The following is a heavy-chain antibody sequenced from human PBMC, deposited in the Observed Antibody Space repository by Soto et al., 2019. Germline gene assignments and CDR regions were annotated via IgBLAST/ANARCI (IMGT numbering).Heavy chain of an antibody. CDR3: ARRIYYLDS. D-gene: IGHD3-3*02. Sequence: ASVKVSCKASGYTFTTFGISWVRQAPGQGLEWMGWINTYNGNTNYAQKLQGRITLTTDTSTSTAYMELRSLRSDDTAVYYCARRIYYLDSWGQGTLVTVSS. CDR2: INTYNGNT. CDR1: GYTFTTFG. V-gene: IGHV1-18*04. J-gene: IGHJ4*02.